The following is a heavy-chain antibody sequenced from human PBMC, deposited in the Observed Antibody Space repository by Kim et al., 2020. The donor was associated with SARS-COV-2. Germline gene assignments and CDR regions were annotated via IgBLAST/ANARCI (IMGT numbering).Heavy chain of an antibody. D-gene: IGHD6-13*01. V-gene: IGHV3-30*01. CDR3: ARGQQLEGPYYSYGVDV. Sequence: KGRFNISRDNSKNTLYLQMNSLRAEDTAVYYCARGQQLEGPYYSYGVDVWGQGTTVTVSS. J-gene: IGHJ6*02.